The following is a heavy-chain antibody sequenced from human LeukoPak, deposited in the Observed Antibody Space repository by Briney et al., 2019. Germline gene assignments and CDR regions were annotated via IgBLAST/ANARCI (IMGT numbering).Heavy chain of an antibody. V-gene: IGHV1-69*04. Sequence: ASVKVSCKASGGTLSSYAISWVRQAPGQGLEWMGRIIPILGIANYAQKFQGRVTITADKSTSTAYMELSSLRSEDTAVYYCARGGIVVNWFDPWGQGTLVTVSS. CDR3: ARGGIVVNWFDP. D-gene: IGHD6-19*01. CDR1: GGTLSSYA. J-gene: IGHJ5*02. CDR2: IIPILGIA.